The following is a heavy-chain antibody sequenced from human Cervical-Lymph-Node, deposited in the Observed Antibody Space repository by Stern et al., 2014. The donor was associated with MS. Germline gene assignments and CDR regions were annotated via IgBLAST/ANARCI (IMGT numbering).Heavy chain of an antibody. CDR1: GFTFDDYA. V-gene: IGHV3-9*01. CDR2: ISWNSGSI. J-gene: IGHJ5*02. D-gene: IGHD6-13*01. Sequence: EVQLVESGGGLVQPGRSLRLSCAASGFTFDDYAMHWVRQAPGKGLEGVSGISWNSGSIGYADSVKGRFTISRDNAKNSLYLQMNSLRAEDTALYYCAKAAAAAGYNWFDPWGQGTLVTVSS. CDR3: AKAAAAAGYNWFDP.